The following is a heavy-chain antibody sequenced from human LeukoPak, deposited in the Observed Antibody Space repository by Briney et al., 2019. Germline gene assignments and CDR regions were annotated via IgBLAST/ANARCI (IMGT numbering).Heavy chain of an antibody. CDR2: IRYDGSNK. J-gene: IGHJ4*02. CDR3: AKDRWYGSGSDYDPSTAFDY. V-gene: IGHV3-30*02. D-gene: IGHD3-10*01. CDR1: GFSFSSYG. Sequence: SGGSLRLSGAASGFSFSSYGMHWVRQAPGKGLEWVAFIRYDGSNKYYADSVKGRFTISRDNSKNTLYLQMNSLRAEDTAVYYCAKDRWYGSGSDYDPSTAFDYWGQGTLVTVSS.